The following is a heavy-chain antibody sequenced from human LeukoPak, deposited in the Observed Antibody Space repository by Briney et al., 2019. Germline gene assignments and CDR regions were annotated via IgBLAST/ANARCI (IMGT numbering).Heavy chain of an antibody. CDR3: ASLLVYYGMDV. CDR1: GFTFSSYS. V-gene: IGHV3-21*01. J-gene: IGHJ6*02. CDR2: ISSSSSYI. Sequence: GRSLRLSCAASGFTFSSYSMNWVRQAPGKGLEWVSSISSSSSYIYYADSVKGRFTISRDNAKNSLYLQMNSLRAEDTAVYYCASLLVYYGMDVWGQGTTVTVSS.